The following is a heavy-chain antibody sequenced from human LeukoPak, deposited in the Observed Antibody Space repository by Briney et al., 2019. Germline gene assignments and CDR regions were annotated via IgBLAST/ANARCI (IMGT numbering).Heavy chain of an antibody. CDR2: IYIGGGT. CDR3: ARDGYYGSGSYDY. CDR1: GFTVSTNY. V-gene: IGHV3-66*01. J-gene: IGHJ4*02. D-gene: IGHD3-10*01. Sequence: GGSLRLSCAASGFTVSTNYMSWVRQAPGKGLECVSLIYIGGGTYYADSVKGRFTISRDNAKNSLYLQMNSLRAEDTAVYYCARDGYYGSGSYDYWGQGTLVTVSS.